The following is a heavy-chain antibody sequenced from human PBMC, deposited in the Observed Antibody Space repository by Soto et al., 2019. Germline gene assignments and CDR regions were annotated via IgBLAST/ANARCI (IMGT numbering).Heavy chain of an antibody. CDR2: ISSSSIAI. V-gene: IGHV3-48*01. J-gene: IGHJ5*02. Sequence: EVQLVESGGGLVQPGGSLRLSCAASGFTFSSSTMNWVRQAPGKGLEWVSYISSSSIAIYYADYVKGRFTISRDNAKNTLYLRMKIMRAEVTVVYYCARLRRGSKWASTSWGRGTMVTVSS. D-gene: IGHD1-26*01. CDR1: GFTFSSST. CDR3: ARLRRGSKWASTS.